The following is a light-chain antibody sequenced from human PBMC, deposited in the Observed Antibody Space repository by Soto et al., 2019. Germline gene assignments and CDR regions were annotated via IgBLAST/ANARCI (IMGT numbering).Light chain of an antibody. CDR1: SSDVGGYNY. V-gene: IGLV2-14*01. CDR3: SSYTRSSFYV. J-gene: IGLJ1*01. Sequence: QSALTQPASVCGSPEHSITISCNGTSSDVGGYNYVSWYQQHPGKAPKLMIYDVSNRPSGVSNRFSGSKSGNTASLTISGLQAEDEADYYCSSYTRSSFYVFGTGTKLTVL. CDR2: DVS.